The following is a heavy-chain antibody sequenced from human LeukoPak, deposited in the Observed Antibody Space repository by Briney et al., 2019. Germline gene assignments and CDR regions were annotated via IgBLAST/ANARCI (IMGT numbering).Heavy chain of an antibody. J-gene: IGHJ4*02. V-gene: IGHV4-39*01. CDR1: GVSISGTNYY. Sequence: SETLSLTCDVSGVSISGTNYYWGWIRQPPGMGLEWIGSIHYRLPTFYNPLLKSRVTISVDTSKNQISLRLRSVTAADTAVYYCARHEEEDGYNAKTPDYWGQRTLVTVSS. D-gene: IGHD5-24*01. CDR2: IHYRLPT. CDR3: ARHEEEDGYNAKTPDY.